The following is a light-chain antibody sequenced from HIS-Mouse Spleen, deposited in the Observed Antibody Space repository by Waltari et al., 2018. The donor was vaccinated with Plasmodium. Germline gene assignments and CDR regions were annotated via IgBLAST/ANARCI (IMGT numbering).Light chain of an antibody. Sequence: DLQMTQSTYTLSVSVGDRVTLTCPASQSISSWLAWYQQKPGKAPKLLIYKASSLESGVPSRFSGSGSGTEFTLTISSLQPDDFATYYCQQYNSYWTFGQGTKVEIK. CDR2: KAS. CDR3: QQYNSYWT. V-gene: IGKV1-5*03. J-gene: IGKJ1*01. CDR1: QSISSW.